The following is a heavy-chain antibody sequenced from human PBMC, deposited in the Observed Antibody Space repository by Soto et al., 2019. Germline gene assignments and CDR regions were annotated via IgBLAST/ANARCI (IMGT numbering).Heavy chain of an antibody. D-gene: IGHD3-22*01. CDR2: INPNSGGT. V-gene: IGHV1-2*04. J-gene: IGHJ6*02. CDR1: GYTFTGYY. Sequence: ASVKVSCKASGYTFTGYYMHWVRQAPGQGLEWMGWINPNSGGTNYAQKFQGWVTMTRDTSISTAYMELSRLRSDDTAVYYCARAKWFRYYGMDVWGQGXTVTVYS. CDR3: ARAKWFRYYGMDV.